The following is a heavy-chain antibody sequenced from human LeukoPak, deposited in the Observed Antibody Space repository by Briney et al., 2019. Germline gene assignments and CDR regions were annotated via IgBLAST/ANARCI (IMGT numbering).Heavy chain of an antibody. CDR2: ICGRGVTT. J-gene: IGHJ4*02. CDR1: GFTFSGYE. V-gene: IGHV3-48*03. D-gene: IGHD3-22*01. CDR3: AKDLRSYYYDSSGSRNKDY. Sequence: GGSLRLSCEASGFTFSGYEMNWVRQAPGKGLEWISYICGRGVTTFSADSVKGRFTISRDDAKNLLYLQMNSLRAEDTAVYYCAKDLRSYYYDSSGSRNKDYWGQGTLVTVSS.